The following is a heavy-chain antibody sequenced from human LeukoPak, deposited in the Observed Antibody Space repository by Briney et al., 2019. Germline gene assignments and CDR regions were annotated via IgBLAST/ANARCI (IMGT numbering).Heavy chain of an antibody. CDR1: GGSISSYY. CDR2: IYYSGST. V-gene: IGHV4-59*12. Sequence: SETLSLTCTVSGGSISSYYWSWIRQPPGKGLEWIGYIYYSGSTYYNPSLKSRVTISVDTSKNQFSLKLSSVTAADTAVYYCARDRVLWFGELSPPDYWGQGTLVTVSS. J-gene: IGHJ4*02. D-gene: IGHD3-10*01. CDR3: ARDRVLWFGELSPPDY.